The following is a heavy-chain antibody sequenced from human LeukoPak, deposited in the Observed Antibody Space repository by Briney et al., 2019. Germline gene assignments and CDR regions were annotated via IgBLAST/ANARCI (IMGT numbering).Heavy chain of an antibody. V-gene: IGHV4-34*01. J-gene: IGHJ4*02. CDR2: INHSGST. CDR1: GGSISSYY. D-gene: IGHD1-26*01. CDR3: ARAHGVGATASDY. Sequence: SETLSLTCTVSGGSISSYYWSWLRQPPGKGLEWIGEINHSGSTNYNPSLKSRVTISVDTSKNQFSLKLSSVTAADTAVYYCARAHGVGATASDYWGQGTLVTVSS.